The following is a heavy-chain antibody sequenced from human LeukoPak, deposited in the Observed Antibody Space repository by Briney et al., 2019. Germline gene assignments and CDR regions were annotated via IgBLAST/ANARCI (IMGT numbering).Heavy chain of an antibody. CDR3: ARVDRGYSYAIYYYYMDV. Sequence: PSETLSLTCTVSGGSISSSSYYWGWIRQPPGKGLEWIGSIYYSGSTYYNPSLKSRVTISVDTSKNQFSLKLSSVTAADTAVYYCARVDRGYSYAIYYYYMDVWGKGTTVTVSS. D-gene: IGHD5-18*01. V-gene: IGHV4-39*07. CDR1: GGSISSSSYY. J-gene: IGHJ6*03. CDR2: IYYSGST.